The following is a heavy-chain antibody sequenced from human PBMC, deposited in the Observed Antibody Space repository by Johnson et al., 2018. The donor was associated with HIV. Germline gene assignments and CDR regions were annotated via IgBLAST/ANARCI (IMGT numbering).Heavy chain of an antibody. J-gene: IGHJ3*02. CDR2: ISYDGRNK. Sequence: QVLLVESGGGVVQPGRSLRLSCAASGFTFSSYAMHWVRQAPGKGLEWVAVISYDGRNKYYADSVKGRFTISRDNSKNTLYLQMNSLRAEDTAVYYCARDNIVLIVVGAFDIWGQGTLVTVSS. V-gene: IGHV3-30*04. CDR1: GFTFSSYA. D-gene: IGHD2-8*01. CDR3: ARDNIVLIVVGAFDI.